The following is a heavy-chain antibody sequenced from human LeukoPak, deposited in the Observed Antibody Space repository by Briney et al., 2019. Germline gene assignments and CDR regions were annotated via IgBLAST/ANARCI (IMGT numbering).Heavy chain of an antibody. D-gene: IGHD5-24*01. CDR1: GGTISSYN. CDR3: ARGIWERATIPYWYVDI. J-gene: IGHJ2*01. CDR2: ISTSGST. Sequence: SETLSLNCTVYGGTISSYNWSWIRHPAGKGLEWIGRISTSGSTNSNPSLNSLITISVDTTNNQYSLQRTPVTAANTALYYCARGIWERATIPYWYVDIWGRGTLVTVSS. V-gene: IGHV4-4*07.